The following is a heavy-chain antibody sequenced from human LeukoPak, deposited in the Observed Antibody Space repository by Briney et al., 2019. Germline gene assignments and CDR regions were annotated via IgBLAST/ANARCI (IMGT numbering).Heavy chain of an antibody. CDR1: GFTFDDYA. D-gene: IGHD6-13*01. V-gene: IGHV3-9*01. CDR3: AKGRRSSSKTDKSLDY. CDR2: ISWNSGSI. Sequence: GGSLRLSCAASGFTFDDYAMHWVRQAPGKGLEWVSGISWNSGSIGYADSVKGRFTISRDNAKNSLYLQMNSLRAEDTALYYCAKGRRSSSKTDKSLDYWGQGTLVTVSS. J-gene: IGHJ4*02.